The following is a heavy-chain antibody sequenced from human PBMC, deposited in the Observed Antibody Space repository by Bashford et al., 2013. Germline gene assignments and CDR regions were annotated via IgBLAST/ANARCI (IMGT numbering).Heavy chain of an antibody. V-gene: IGHV1-2*02. CDR2: INPNSDGT. D-gene: IGHD1-26*01. J-gene: IGHJ4*02. Sequence: VASVKVSCKASGYTFTAYYMHWVRQAPGQGLEWMGWINPNSDGTNYAQNFHDRVTMTRDTSISTAYMELSRLKSDDTAVYYCARSFAGSTPDYWGQGTLVTVSS. CDR1: GYTFTAYY. CDR3: ARSFAGSTPDY.